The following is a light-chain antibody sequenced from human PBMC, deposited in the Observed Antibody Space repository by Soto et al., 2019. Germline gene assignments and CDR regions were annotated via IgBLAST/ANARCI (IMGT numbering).Light chain of an antibody. CDR1: QGIGVR. J-gene: IGKJ1*01. CDR2: SAS. V-gene: IGKV1-12*01. Sequence: IQMSQEPSSLSASIGDRVTITWRASQGIGVRLAWFQQKPGKAPQYLIQSASTLQSGVPSRFSGSGSGTEFILTINSLQPEDVAIYYCLQVNSFPRTFGQGTRWIS. CDR3: LQVNSFPRT.